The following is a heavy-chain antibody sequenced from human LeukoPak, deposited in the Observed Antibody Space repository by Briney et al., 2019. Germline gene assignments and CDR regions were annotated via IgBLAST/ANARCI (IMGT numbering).Heavy chain of an antibody. V-gene: IGHV5-51*01. CDR3: ARSTTGTHFDY. Sequence: GESLKISCEGSGYRFTAYWIGWVRQMPGKGLEWMAIIYPGDSDTRYSPSFQGQVTISADKSISTAYLQWSSLKASDTAMYYCARSTTGTHFDYWGQGTLVTVSS. D-gene: IGHD1-1*01. CDR2: IYPGDSDT. J-gene: IGHJ4*02. CDR1: GYRFTAYW.